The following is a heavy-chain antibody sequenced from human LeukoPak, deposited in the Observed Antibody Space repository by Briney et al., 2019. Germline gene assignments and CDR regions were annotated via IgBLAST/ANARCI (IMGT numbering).Heavy chain of an antibody. Sequence: GGSLRLSCAASGFTFSSYAMSWVRQAPGKGLEWVSAISGSGGSTYYADSVKGRFTISRDNSKNTLHLQMNSLRAEDAAVYYCAKDSIIVVNGMDVWGQGTTVTVSS. CDR3: AKDSIIVVNGMDV. CDR2: ISGSGGST. D-gene: IGHD3-22*01. V-gene: IGHV3-23*01. J-gene: IGHJ6*02. CDR1: GFTFSSYA.